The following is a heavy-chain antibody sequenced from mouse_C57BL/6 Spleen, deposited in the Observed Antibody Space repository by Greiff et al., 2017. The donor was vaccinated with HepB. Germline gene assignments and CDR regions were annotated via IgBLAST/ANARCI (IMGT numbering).Heavy chain of an antibody. J-gene: IGHJ2*01. CDR2: IYPGDGDT. Sequence: QVQLQQSGPELVKPGASVKISCKASGYAFSSSWMNWVKQRPGKGLEWIGRIYPGDGDTNYNGKFKGKATLTADKSSSTAYMQLSSLTSEDSAVYFCARAAFGPGSSYGDYWGQGTTLTVSS. V-gene: IGHV1-82*01. CDR3: ARAAFGPGSSYGDY. CDR1: GYAFSSSW. D-gene: IGHD1-1*01.